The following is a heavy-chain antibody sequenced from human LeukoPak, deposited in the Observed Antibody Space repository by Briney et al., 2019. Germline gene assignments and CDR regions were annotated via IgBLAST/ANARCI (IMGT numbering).Heavy chain of an antibody. CDR2: IYYSGST. D-gene: IGHD5-18*01. Sequence: PSETLSLTCNVSGGSIGDYYWGWIRQPPGKGLEWIGSIYYSGSTYYNPSLKSRVTISVDTSKNQFSLKLSSVTAADTAVYYCASTAMVTVFDYWGQGTLVTVSS. V-gene: IGHV4-39*01. J-gene: IGHJ4*02. CDR3: ASTAMVTVFDY. CDR1: GGSIGDYY.